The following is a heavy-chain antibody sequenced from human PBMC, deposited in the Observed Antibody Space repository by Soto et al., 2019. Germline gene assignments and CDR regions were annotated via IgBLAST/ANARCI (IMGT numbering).Heavy chain of an antibody. J-gene: IGHJ5*02. CDR2: IYYSGST. CDR1: GGSISSGGYY. D-gene: IGHD2-2*01. V-gene: IGHV4-31*03. Sequence: SDTLSLTCTVSGGSISSGGYYWSWIRQHPGKGLEWIGYIYYSGSTYYNPSLKSRVTISVDTSKNQFSLKLSSVTAADTAVYYCARQRGPRHIVVVPAAIVSWFDPWGQGTLVTVSS. CDR3: ARQRGPRHIVVVPAAIVSWFDP.